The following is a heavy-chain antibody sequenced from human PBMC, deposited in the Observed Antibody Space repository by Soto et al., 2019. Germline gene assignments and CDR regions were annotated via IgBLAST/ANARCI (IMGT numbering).Heavy chain of an antibody. CDR1: GFTFSSYW. D-gene: IGHD5-12*01. CDR2: IKQDGSEK. V-gene: IGHV3-7*01. J-gene: IGHJ5*02. CDR3: ARDGVVATINNWFDP. Sequence: GFTFSSYWMSWVRQAPGKGLEWVANIKQDGSEKYYVDSVKGRFTISRDNAKNSLYLQMNSLRAEDTAVYYCARDGVVATINNWFDPWGQGTLVTVSS.